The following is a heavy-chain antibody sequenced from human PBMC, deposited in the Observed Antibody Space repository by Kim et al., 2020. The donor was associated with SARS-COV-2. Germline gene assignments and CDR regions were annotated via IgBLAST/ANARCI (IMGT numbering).Heavy chain of an antibody. J-gene: IGHJ3*02. Sequence: ASVKVSCKASGYTFTSYYMHWVRQAPGQGLEWMGIINPSGGSTSYAQKFQGRVTMTRDTSTSTVYMELSSLRSEDTAVYYCARGGPYDYVWGSYRSPLDAFDIWGQGTMVTVSS. CDR2: INPSGGST. CDR3: ARGGPYDYVWGSYRSPLDAFDI. V-gene: IGHV1-46*01. CDR1: GYTFTSYY. D-gene: IGHD3-16*02.